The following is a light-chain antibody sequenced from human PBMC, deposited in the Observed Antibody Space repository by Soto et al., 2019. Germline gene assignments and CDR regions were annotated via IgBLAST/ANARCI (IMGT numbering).Light chain of an antibody. Sequence: DIQMTQYPSSLSASVGDRVTITCRASQPITKFLNWFQHKPGEAPKRLIYGASILQDGVPSRFSGSGSGTDYTLTISGLQTEDFATYFCQQSYSVPLTFGGGTKVDI. CDR1: QPITKF. V-gene: IGKV1-39*01. J-gene: IGKJ4*01. CDR2: GAS. CDR3: QQSYSVPLT.